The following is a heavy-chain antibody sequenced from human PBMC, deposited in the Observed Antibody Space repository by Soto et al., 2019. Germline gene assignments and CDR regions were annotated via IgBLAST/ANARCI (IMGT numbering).Heavy chain of an antibody. Sequence: QVQLVQSGAEVKKPGSSVKVSCKASGGTFSSYAISWVRQAPGQGLEWMGGIIPIFGTANYAXKFXXRVTXXXXXXXXXXXXXXXXXXXXXXXXXYXXRXXLSXGWYXXDYWGQGTLVTVSS. CDR1: GGTFSSYA. CDR3: XRXXLSXGWYXXDY. CDR2: IIPIFGTA. V-gene: IGHV1-69*01. J-gene: IGHJ4*02. D-gene: IGHD6-19*01.